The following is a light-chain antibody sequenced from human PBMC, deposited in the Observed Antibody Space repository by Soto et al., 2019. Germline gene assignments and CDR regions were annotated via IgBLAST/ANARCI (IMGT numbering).Light chain of an antibody. CDR2: EEN. CDR3: SSYAGRNLLL. J-gene: IGLJ1*01. V-gene: IGLV2-23*01. Sequence: QPASVSGSPGQSITISCTGTSSDVGSYNLVSWYQQHPGKAPKLMIYEENKRPSGVSNRFSGSKSGNTASLTISGLQAEDEADYFCSSYAGRNLLLFGAGTKLTVL. CDR1: SSDVGSYNL.